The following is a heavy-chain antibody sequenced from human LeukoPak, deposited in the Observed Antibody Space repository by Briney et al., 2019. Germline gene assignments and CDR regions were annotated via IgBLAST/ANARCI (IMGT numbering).Heavy chain of an antibody. J-gene: IGHJ6*03. Sequence: ASVKVSCKASGYTFTSYDINWVRQATGQGLEWMGWMNPNSGNTGYAQKFQGRVTITRNTSISTAYMELSSLRSEDTAVYYCARAGNYAHYYYYYYMDVWGKGTTVTVSS. CDR3: ARAGNYAHYYYYYYMDV. D-gene: IGHD4-11*01. CDR1: GYTFTSYD. CDR2: MNPNSGNT. V-gene: IGHV1-8*03.